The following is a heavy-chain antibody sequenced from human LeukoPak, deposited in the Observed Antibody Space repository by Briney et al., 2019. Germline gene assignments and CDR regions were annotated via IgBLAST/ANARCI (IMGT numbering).Heavy chain of an antibody. J-gene: IGHJ3*02. D-gene: IGHD4-17*01. CDR2: IWYDGSNK. V-gene: IGHV3-33*01. CDR1: GFTFNHFA. CDR3: ARDQGTVTTIRCVDI. Sequence: PGESLRLSCAASGFTFNHFAIHWVRQAPGKGLEWVANIWYDGSNKYYADSVKGRFTISRDNSKNTLYLQMNGLRAEDTAVYYCARDQGTVTTIRCVDIWGQGTMVTVSS.